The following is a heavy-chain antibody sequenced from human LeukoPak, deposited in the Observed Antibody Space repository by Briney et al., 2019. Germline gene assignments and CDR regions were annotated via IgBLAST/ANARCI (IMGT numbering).Heavy chain of an antibody. V-gene: IGHV4-59*06. CDR2: IYYSGST. Sequence: PSETLSLTCTVSGGSISSYYWSWIRQHPGKGLEWIGYIYYSGSTYYNSSLKSRVTISLDTSKNQFSLQLSSVTAADTAVYYCARAYSSSSFDYWGQGTLVTVSS. D-gene: IGHD6-6*01. CDR1: GGSISSYY. J-gene: IGHJ4*02. CDR3: ARAYSSSSFDY.